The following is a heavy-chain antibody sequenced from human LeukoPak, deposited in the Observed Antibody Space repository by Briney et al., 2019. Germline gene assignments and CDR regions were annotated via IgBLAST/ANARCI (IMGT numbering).Heavy chain of an antibody. CDR3: ARGIDDFWSGFIDN. CDR2: ISSSSSYI. V-gene: IGHV3-21*01. D-gene: IGHD3-3*01. J-gene: IGHJ4*02. Sequence: GGSLRLSCAASGFTFRSYSMNWVRQAPGKGLEWVSFISSSSSYIYYADSVKGRFTISRDNAKNSLYLQMNSLRAEDTAVYYCARGIDDFWSGFIDNWGQGILVTVSS. CDR1: GFTFRSYS.